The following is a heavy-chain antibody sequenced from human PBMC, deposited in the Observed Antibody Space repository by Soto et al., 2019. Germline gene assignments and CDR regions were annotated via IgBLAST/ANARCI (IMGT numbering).Heavy chain of an antibody. CDR1: GGTFSSYA. CDR3: AKHYDNWDYYCGMDV. Sequence: QVQLVQSGAEVKKPGSSVKVSCKASGGTFSSYAISWVRQAPGQGLEWMGGIIPIFGTADYAQKFQGRVTITADESPRQAYMELSRLRSEDTAVYYCAKHYDNWDYYCGMDVWGQGTTVTVSS. V-gene: IGHV1-69*12. J-gene: IGHJ6*02. CDR2: IIPIFGTA. D-gene: IGHD3-22*01.